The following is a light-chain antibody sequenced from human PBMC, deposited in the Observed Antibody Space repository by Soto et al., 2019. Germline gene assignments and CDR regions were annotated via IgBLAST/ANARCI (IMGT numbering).Light chain of an antibody. CDR2: LGS. J-gene: IGKJ5*01. CDR3: MQALQSLT. Sequence: EIVMTQSPDTLSVSPGERATLSCRTSQSVSSNLAWYMQKPGQSPQLLIYLGSNRASGVPDRFSGSGSGTDFTLKISRVEAADVGVYYCMQALQSLTFGQGTRLEI. V-gene: IGKV2-28*01. CDR1: QSVSSN.